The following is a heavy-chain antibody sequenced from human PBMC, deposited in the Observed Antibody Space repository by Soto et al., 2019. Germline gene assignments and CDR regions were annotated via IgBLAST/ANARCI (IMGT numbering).Heavy chain of an antibody. J-gene: IGHJ4*02. D-gene: IGHD3-16*01. CDR2: IFYSGST. V-gene: IGHV4-30-4*01. CDR1: CGTINSGEYF. Sequence: LSLPCRVTCGTINSGEYFWSWIRPPPGKGLEWIGSIFYSGSTYYSPSLKSRASMSMDTAKNRFSLRLRSLTAADTAVYFWARVKSTLYRHYYFDYWGQGTPVTVAS. CDR3: ARVKSTLYRHYYFDY.